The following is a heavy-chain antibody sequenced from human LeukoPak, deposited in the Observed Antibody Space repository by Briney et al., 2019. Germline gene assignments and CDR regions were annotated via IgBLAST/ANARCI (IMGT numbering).Heavy chain of an antibody. CDR2: VSHTGST. Sequence: PSETLSLTCVVSGGSISSSNWWSWVRQPPGEGLEWIGEVSHTGSTSYNPSLKSRVTISVDNSKNQFSLKLTSVTAADTAVYYCARVLSLTYYYGMDVWGQGTTVTVSS. J-gene: IGHJ6*01. CDR3: ARVLSLTYYYGMDV. CDR1: GGSISSSNW. D-gene: IGHD2/OR15-2a*01. V-gene: IGHV4-4*02.